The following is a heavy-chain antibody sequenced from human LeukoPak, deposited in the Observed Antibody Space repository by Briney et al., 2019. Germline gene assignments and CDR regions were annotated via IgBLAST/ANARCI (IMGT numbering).Heavy chain of an antibody. CDR3: AKGSIAVAGTDYYYGMDV. Sequence: QPGGSLRLSCAASGFTFSSYAMSWVRQAPGKGPEWVSAISGSGGSTYYADSVKGRFTISRDNSKNTLYLQMNSLRAEDTAVYYCAKGSIAVAGTDYYYGMDVWGQGTTVTVSS. CDR1: GFTFSSYA. D-gene: IGHD6-19*01. CDR2: ISGSGGST. V-gene: IGHV3-23*01. J-gene: IGHJ6*02.